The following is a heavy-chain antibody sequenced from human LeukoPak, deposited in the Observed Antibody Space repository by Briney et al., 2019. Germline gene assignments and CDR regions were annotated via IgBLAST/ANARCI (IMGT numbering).Heavy chain of an antibody. J-gene: IGHJ4*02. V-gene: IGHV1-18*01. CDR3: ARDLRGYGVNSVVVFSPKGPGRTFDY. CDR2: ISAYNGNT. D-gene: IGHD4-23*01. CDR1: GYTFTRYG. Sequence: ASVTVSCKASGYTFTRYGISWVRQAPGQGLEWMGWISAYNGNTNYAQKLQGRVTMTTDTSTRTAYMELRSLRSDDSAVYYCARDLRGYGVNSVVVFSPKGPGRTFDYWGQGTLVTVSS.